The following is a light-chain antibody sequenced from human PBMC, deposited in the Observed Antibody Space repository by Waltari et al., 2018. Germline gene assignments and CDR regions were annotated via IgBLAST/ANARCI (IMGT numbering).Light chain of an antibody. CDR3: QQSYSTPLT. Sequence: DIQMTQSPSSLSASVGDRVTITCRASQSMSSYLNWYQQQPGKAPKLLIYAASSLQSGVPSRFSGSGSGTDFTLTISSLQPEDFATYYYQQSYSTPLTFGGGTKVEIK. CDR1: QSMSSY. V-gene: IGKV1-39*01. J-gene: IGKJ4*01. CDR2: AAS.